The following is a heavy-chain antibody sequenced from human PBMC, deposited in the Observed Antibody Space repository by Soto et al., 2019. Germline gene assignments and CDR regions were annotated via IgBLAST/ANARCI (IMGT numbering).Heavy chain of an antibody. CDR1: GFTFSSFA. J-gene: IGHJ6*02. CDR3: AREVWMTVTTDAGDHYYYDGMDV. V-gene: IGHV3-23*01. CDR2: ISGDGIST. Sequence: EVQLLESGGGLEQPGGSLRLSCAVSGFTFSSFAMTWVRQAPGKGLEWVSGISGDGISTYYTDSVKGRFTISRDNSKNKLYLQMNSLRVEDTAVYFCAREVWMTVTTDAGDHYYYDGMDVWGQGTTVTVSS. D-gene: IGHD4-17*01.